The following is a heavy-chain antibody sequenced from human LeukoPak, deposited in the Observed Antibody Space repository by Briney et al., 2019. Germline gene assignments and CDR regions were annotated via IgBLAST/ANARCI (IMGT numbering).Heavy chain of an antibody. CDR3: ARADTAMVKFDP. V-gene: IGHV1-69*13. CDR2: IIPIFGTA. Sequence: ASVKVSCKASGYTFTSYAMNWVRQAPGQGLEWMGGIIPIFGTANYAQKFQGRVTITADESTSTAYMELSSLRSEDTAVYYCARADTAMVKFDPRGQGTLVTVSS. J-gene: IGHJ5*02. D-gene: IGHD5-18*01. CDR1: GYTFTSYA.